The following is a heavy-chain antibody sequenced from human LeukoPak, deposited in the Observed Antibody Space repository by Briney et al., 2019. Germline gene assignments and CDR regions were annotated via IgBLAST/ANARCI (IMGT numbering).Heavy chain of an antibody. D-gene: IGHD3-10*02. J-gene: IGHJ6*04. CDR3: AELGITMIGGV. CDR2: ISYDGSSK. CDR1: GFTFSSYI. V-gene: IGHV3-30*04. Sequence: GGSLRLSCTASGFTFSSYIMYWVRQAPGKGLEWVALISYDGSSKYYADSVKGRFTISRDNAKNSLYLQMNSLRAEDTAVYYCAELGITMIGGVWGKGTTVTISS.